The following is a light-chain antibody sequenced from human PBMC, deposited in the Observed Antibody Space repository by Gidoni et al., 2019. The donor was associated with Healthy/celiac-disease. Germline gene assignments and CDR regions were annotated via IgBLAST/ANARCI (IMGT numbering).Light chain of an antibody. CDR1: QDISNY. J-gene: IGKJ4*01. CDR2: DAS. CDR3: QQYDNLLLAT. V-gene: IGKV1-33*01. Sequence: DIQMTQSPSSLSASVGDRVTITCQASQDISNYLNWDQQKPGKAPKLLIYDASNLETGVPSRFSGSGSGTDFTFTISSLQPEDIATYYCQQYDNLLLATFGGGTKVEIK.